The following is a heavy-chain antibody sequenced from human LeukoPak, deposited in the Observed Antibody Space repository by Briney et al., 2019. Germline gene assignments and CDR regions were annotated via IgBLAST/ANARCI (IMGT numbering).Heavy chain of an antibody. CDR1: GYTFTGYY. CDR3: ARELGSGPGENAFDI. CDR2: INPNSGGT. V-gene: IGHV1-2*04. J-gene: IGHJ3*02. Sequence: GASVKVSCKASGYTFTGYYMHWVRQAPGQGLEWMGWINPNSGGTNYAQKFQGWVTMTRDTSISTAYMELSRLRSDDTAVYYCARELGSGPGENAFDIWGQGTMVTVSS. D-gene: IGHD7-27*01.